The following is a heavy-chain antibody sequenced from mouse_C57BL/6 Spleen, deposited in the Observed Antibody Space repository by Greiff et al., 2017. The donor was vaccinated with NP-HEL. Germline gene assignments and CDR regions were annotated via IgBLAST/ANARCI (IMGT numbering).Heavy chain of an antibody. D-gene: IGHD4-1*01. J-gene: IGHJ3*01. V-gene: IGHV1-22*01. Sequence: VHVKQSGPELVKPGASVKMSCKASGYTFTDYNMHWVKQSHGKSLEWIGYINPNNGGTSYNQKFKGKATLTVNKSSSTAYMELRSLTSEDSAVYYCAREGTGTGIAYWGQGTLVTVSA. CDR2: INPNNGGT. CDR3: AREGTGTGIAY. CDR1: GYTFTDYN.